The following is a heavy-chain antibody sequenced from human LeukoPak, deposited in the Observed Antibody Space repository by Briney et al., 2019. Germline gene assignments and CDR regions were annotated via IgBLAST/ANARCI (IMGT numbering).Heavy chain of an antibody. J-gene: IGHJ3*02. CDR3: TTGGNVLVAGTRAFDI. CDR2: IKSKIDGGTT. CDR1: GSTFSRYW. V-gene: IGHV3-15*07. D-gene: IGHD6-19*01. Sequence: GGSLRLSCVGSGSTFSRYWLNWVRQAPGKGLEWVGRIKSKIDGGTTDYAAPVKGRFTISRDDSKNTLYLQMNSLKTEDTAVYYCTTGGNVLVAGTRAFDIWGQGTVVTVSS.